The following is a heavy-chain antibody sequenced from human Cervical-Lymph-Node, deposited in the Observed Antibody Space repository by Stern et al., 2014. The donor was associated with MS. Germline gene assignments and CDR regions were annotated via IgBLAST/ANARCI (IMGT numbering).Heavy chain of an antibody. Sequence: QMQLVQSGAEVKKSGASVKVSCKASGYTFTGHYMHWVRQAPGQGLEWMGWINPNTGDTNYVQKFQGRVTMTRDTSIGTAYMEMSSLSSDDTAVYYCARDLGGSYAADAFDIWGQGTMIIVSS. CDR3: ARDLGGSYAADAFDI. CDR2: INPNTGDT. CDR1: GYTFTGHY. J-gene: IGHJ3*02. D-gene: IGHD1-26*01. V-gene: IGHV1-2*02.